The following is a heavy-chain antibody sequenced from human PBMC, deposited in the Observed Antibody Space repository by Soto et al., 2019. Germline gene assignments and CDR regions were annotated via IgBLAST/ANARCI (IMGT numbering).Heavy chain of an antibody. Sequence: QVQLQESGPGLVKPSETLSLTCTVSGGSISSYYWSWIRQPPGKGLEWLGYIYYSGSTNYNPSLKSRVTISVDTSKKQFALKLSSVTAADTAVYYCARRWGGTLDYWGQGTLVTVSS. CDR1: GGSISSYY. J-gene: IGHJ4*02. CDR2: IYYSGST. CDR3: ARRWGGTLDY. D-gene: IGHD2-21*01. V-gene: IGHV4-59*01.